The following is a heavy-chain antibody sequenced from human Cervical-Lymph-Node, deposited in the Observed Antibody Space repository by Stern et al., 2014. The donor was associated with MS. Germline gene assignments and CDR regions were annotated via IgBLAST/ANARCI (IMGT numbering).Heavy chain of an antibody. J-gene: IGHJ4*02. CDR1: GDSMSSNGYY. V-gene: IGHV4-31*03. Sequence: QVQLQESGPGLVKPSETLSLTCNVSGDSMSSNGYYWAWTRQHPGKGLEWIGHVHYSGSASYNPSLRSRLSISIDTSKSHFSLRLTSVTDEDTAVYYCARVEILVRGVNYFDFWGQGTPVTVSS. CDR2: VHYSGSA. D-gene: IGHD3-10*01. CDR3: ARVEILVRGVNYFDF.